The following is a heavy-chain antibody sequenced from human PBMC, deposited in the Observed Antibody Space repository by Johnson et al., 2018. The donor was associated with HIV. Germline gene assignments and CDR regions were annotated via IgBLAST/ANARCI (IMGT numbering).Heavy chain of an antibody. D-gene: IGHD4-23*01. CDR1: GFTFSSYA. CDR2: ISPNGIST. J-gene: IGHJ3*02. Sequence: VQLVESGGTLVQQEESLRLSCAASGFTFSSYALHWVRQAPGKGLQYVSGISPNGISTYYANSVIGRFTISRDNAKNTVFLQMRRLRADDMAVYYCARDSGGNYGAFDIWGQGTMVTVSS. V-gene: IGHV3-64*01. CDR3: ARDSGGNYGAFDI.